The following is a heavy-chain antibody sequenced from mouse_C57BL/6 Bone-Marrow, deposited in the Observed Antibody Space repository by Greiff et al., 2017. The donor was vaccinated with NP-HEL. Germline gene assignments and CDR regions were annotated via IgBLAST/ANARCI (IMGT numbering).Heavy chain of an antibody. D-gene: IGHD1-1*01. CDR3: ARGGYYGSRYFDV. J-gene: IGHJ1*03. CDR2: IYPRSGNT. V-gene: IGHV1-81*01. Sequence: QVQLQQSGAELARPGASVKLSCKASGYTFTSYGISWVKQRTGQGLEWIGEIYPRSGNTYYNEKFKGKATLTADKSSSTAYMELRSLTSEDSAVYFCARGGYYGSRYFDVWGTGTTVTVSS. CDR1: GYTFTSYG.